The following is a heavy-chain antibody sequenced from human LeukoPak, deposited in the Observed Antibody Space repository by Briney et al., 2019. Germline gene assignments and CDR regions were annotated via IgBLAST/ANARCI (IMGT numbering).Heavy chain of an antibody. CDR3: ARDARIQLLHRYNWFDP. CDR2: ISAYNGNT. Sequence: ASVKVSCKASGYTFTSYGISWVRQAPGQGLEWMGWISAYNGNTNYAQKLQGRVTMTTDTSTSTAYMGLRSLRSDDTAVYYCARDARIQLLHRYNWFDPWGQGTLVTVSS. D-gene: IGHD2-2*02. CDR1: GYTFTSYG. V-gene: IGHV1-18*01. J-gene: IGHJ5*02.